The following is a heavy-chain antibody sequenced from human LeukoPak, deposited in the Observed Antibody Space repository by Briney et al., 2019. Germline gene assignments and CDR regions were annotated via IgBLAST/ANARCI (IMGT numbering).Heavy chain of an antibody. D-gene: IGHD3-10*01. Sequence: GGSLRLSCAASGFIFNNAWMNWVRQAPGRGLEWVGRSKSKGDGGTTDYAAPVKGRFIVSRDDSKNTVHLQMNSLKTEDTAVYYCSAGVGHTDFDYWGQGILVAVSS. CDR3: SAGVGHTDFDY. CDR1: GFIFNNAW. CDR2: SKSKGDGGTT. V-gene: IGHV3-15*07. J-gene: IGHJ4*02.